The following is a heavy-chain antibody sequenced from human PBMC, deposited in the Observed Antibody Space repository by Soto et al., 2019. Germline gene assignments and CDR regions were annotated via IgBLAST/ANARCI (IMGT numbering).Heavy chain of an antibody. Sequence: GGSLRLSCAASGFTFSSYAMHWVRQAPGKGLEWVAVISYDGSNKYYADSVKGRFTISRDNSKNTLYLQMNSLRAEDTAVYYCDAFCSGSAISDLYAFWGQGTLV. J-gene: IGHJ4*01. CDR2: ISYDGSNK. CDR3: DAFCSGSAISDLYAF. D-gene: IGHD3-16*01. V-gene: IGHV3-30-3*01. CDR1: GFTFSSYA.